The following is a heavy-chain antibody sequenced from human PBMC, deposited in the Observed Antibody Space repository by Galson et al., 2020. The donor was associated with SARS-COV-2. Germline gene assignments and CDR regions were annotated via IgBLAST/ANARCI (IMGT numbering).Heavy chain of an antibody. CDR2: ISAYNGNT. V-gene: IGHV1-18*01. D-gene: IGHD2-2*01. Sequence: ASVKVSCKASGYTFTSYGISWVRQAPGQGLEWMGWISAYNGNTNYAQKLQGRVTMTTDTSTSTAYMELRSLRSDDTAVHYCARDSLEVYCSSTSCYVHYFDYWGQGTLVTVSS. CDR1: GYTFTSYG. J-gene: IGHJ4*02. CDR3: ARDSLEVYCSSTSCYVHYFDY.